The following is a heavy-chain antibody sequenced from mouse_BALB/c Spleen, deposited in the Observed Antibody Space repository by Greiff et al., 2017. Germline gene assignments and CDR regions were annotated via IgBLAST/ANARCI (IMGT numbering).Heavy chain of an antibody. D-gene: IGHD1-1*01. V-gene: IGHV2-4-1*01. CDR2: IWSGGST. J-gene: IGHJ4*01. CDR3: ARQRGSSYVYYYAMDY. CDR1: GFSLTSYG. Sequence: QVQLQQSGPGLVQPSQSLSITCTVSGFSLTSYGVHWVRQSPGKGLEWLGVIWSGGSTDYNAAFISRLSISKDNSKSQVFFKMNSLQADDTAIYYCARQRGSSYVYYYAMDYWGQGTSVTVSS.